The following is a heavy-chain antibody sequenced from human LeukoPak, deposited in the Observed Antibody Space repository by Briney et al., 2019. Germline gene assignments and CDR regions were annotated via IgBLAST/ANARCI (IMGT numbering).Heavy chain of an antibody. Sequence: PGGSLRLSCAASGFTFSSYAMSWVRQAPGKGLEWASAISGSGGSTYYADSVKGRFTISRDNSKNTLYLQMNSLRAEDTAVYYCAKVYGIAVAGTLDYWGQGTLVTVSS. CDR3: AKVYGIAVAGTLDY. CDR1: GFTFSSYA. J-gene: IGHJ4*02. CDR2: ISGSGGST. V-gene: IGHV3-23*01. D-gene: IGHD6-19*01.